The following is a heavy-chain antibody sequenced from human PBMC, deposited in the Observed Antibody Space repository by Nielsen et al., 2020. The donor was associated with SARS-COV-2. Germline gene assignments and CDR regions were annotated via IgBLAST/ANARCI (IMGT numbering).Heavy chain of an antibody. J-gene: IGHJ6*02. CDR2: INPSGGST. D-gene: IGHD6-13*01. Sequence: WVRQAPGQGLEWMGIINPSGGSTSYAQKFQGRVTMTRDTSTSTVYMELSSLRSEDTAVYYCARDRIPPPGIAAADYYYGMDVWGQGTTVTVSS. CDR3: ARDRIPPPGIAAADYYYGMDV. V-gene: IGHV1-46*01.